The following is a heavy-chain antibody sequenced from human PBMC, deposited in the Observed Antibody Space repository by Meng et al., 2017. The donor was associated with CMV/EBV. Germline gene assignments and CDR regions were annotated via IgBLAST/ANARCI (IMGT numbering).Heavy chain of an antibody. CDR2: IISDGSST. D-gene: IGHD4-17*01. V-gene: IGHV3-74*01. J-gene: IGHJ4*02. Sequence: GESLKTSCAASGFTFSNYWMHWVRGPPGKGLVWVSRIISDGSSTNYADSVKGRFTITRDDAKNTLYLQMNSLRADDTAVYYCARDGQRTTLTPFDYWGQGTLVTVSS. CDR3: ARDGQRTTLTPFDY. CDR1: GFTFSNYW.